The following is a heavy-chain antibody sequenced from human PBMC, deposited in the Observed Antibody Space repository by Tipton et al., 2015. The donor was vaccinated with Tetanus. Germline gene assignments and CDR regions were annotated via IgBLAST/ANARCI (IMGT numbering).Heavy chain of an antibody. D-gene: IGHD3-22*01. CDR1: GYTFTGYY. J-gene: IGHJ6*02. Sequence: VQLVQSGAELKKPGASVKVSCTASGYTFTGYYMYWVRQAPGQGLEWVGWIDPNSGDTIYAQNFQGRVTMTRDTSISTVYMELSRLGSDDTAVYYCARDRGDYIYYGMDVWGPGTTVTVSS. CDR3: ARDRGDYIYYGMDV. V-gene: IGHV1-2*02. CDR2: IDPNSGDT.